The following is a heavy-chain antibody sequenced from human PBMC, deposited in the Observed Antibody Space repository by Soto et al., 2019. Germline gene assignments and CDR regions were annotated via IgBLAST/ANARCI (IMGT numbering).Heavy chain of an antibody. D-gene: IGHD1-1*01. CDR3: ARSSQLDRGGVY. CDR1: GFTFSSYS. V-gene: IGHV3-21*01. J-gene: IGHJ4*02. Sequence: GGSLRLSCAASGFTFSSYSMNWVRQAPGKGLEWVSSISSSSSYIYYADSVKGRFTISRDNAKNSLYLQMNSLRAEDTAVYYCARSSQLDRGGVYWGQGTLGTVSS. CDR2: ISSSSSYI.